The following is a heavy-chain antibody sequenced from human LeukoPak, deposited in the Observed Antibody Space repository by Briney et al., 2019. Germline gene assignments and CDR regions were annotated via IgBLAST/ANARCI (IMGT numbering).Heavy chain of an antibody. CDR3: AGHHPRNTVDF. V-gene: IGHV4-59*08. D-gene: IGHD2-8*02. CDR2: ISDIGSI. J-gene: IGHJ4*02. CDR1: GGSISSYY. Sequence: PSETLSLTCTVSGGSISSYYWSWIRQPPGEGPEWIAYISDIGSINYNPSLKSRVTISLDTSKNQFSLKLSSVTAADTAVYYCAGHHPRNTVDFWGQGTLVTVSS.